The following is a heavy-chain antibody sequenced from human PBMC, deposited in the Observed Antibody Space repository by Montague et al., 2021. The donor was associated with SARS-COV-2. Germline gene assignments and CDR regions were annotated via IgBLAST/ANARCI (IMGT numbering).Heavy chain of an antibody. CDR2: ISDGGTST. J-gene: IGHJ5*02. CDR3: AKDLETSGWYTFFFYS. V-gene: IGHV3-23*01. Sequence: FLRLSCAGSGFTFDSHAMSWVRQAPGKGLEWVAGISDGGTSTYYADSVKGRLIISRDNSKGTLYLQIHSLRAEDTAVYYCAKDLETSGWYTFFFYSWGQGTLVTVSS. D-gene: IGHD6-19*01. CDR1: GFTFDSHA.